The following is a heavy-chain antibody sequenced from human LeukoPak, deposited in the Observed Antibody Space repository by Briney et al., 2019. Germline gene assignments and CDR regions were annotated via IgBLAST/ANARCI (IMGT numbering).Heavy chain of an antibody. CDR2: ISVSGTTT. CDR1: GFTFSNYA. D-gene: IGHD6-13*01. J-gene: IGHJ4*02. CDR3: AKDEPGYSSIWYPDY. Sequence: GGSLRLSCAASGFTFSNYAMSWVRQAPGEGLEWVSGISVSGTTTYYADSVKGRFTISRDNFKNTLYLQMNSLRAEDTATYYCAKDEPGYSSIWYPDYWGQGTLVTVSS. V-gene: IGHV3-23*01.